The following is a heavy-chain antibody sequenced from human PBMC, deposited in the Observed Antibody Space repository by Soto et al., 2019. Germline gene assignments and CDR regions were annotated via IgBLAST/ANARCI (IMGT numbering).Heavy chain of an antibody. CDR2: INHSGST. V-gene: IGHV4-34*01. Sequence: SETLSLTCAVYGGSFSGYYWSWIRQPPGKGLEWIGEINHSGSTNYNPSLKSRVTISVDTSKNQFSLKPSSVTAADTAVYYCARRVYDYIWGSYRYTPYYFDYWGQGTLVTVSS. D-gene: IGHD3-16*02. CDR1: GGSFSGYY. J-gene: IGHJ4*02. CDR3: ARRVYDYIWGSYRYTPYYFDY.